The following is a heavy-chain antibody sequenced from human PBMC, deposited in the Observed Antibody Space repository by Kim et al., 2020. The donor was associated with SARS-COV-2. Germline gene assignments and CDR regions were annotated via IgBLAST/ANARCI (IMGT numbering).Heavy chain of an antibody. CDR2: IYHSGST. D-gene: IGHD3-10*01. CDR3: ERELLWFGELYHGTYYGKDV. Sequence: SETLSLICTVSGYSISSGYYWGWIRQPPGKGLEWIGSIYHSGSTYYNPSLKSRVTISVDTSKNQFSLKLSSVTAADTAVYYSERELLWFGELYHGTYYGKDVWGQGHTVTVSS. CDR1: GYSISSGYY. V-gene: IGHV4-38-2*02. J-gene: IGHJ6*02.